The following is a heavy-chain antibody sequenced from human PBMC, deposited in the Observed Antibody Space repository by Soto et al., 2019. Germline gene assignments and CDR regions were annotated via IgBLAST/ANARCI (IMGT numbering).Heavy chain of an antibody. CDR2: INPSGGST. V-gene: IGHV1-46*01. D-gene: IGHD3-3*01. J-gene: IGHJ6*02. Sequence: ASVKVSCKAFGYTFTSYYMHWVRQAPGQGLEWMGIINPSGGSTSNAQKFQGRVTMTRDTSTSTVYMELSSLRSEDTAIYYCARDAPWSYGMDVRGQRTTVTVSS. CDR3: ARDAPWSYGMDV. CDR1: GYTFTSYY.